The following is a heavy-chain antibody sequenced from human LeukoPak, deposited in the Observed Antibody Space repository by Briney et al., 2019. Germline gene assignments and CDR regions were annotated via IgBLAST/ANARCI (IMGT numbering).Heavy chain of an antibody. D-gene: IGHD6-19*01. J-gene: IGHJ4*02. CDR3: ARAYSSGGLIFDY. CDR2: INHSGST. V-gene: IGHV4-34*01. CDR1: GGSFGGYY. Sequence: SETLSLTCAVYGGSFGGYYRSWIRQPPGKGLEWIGEINHSGSTNYNPSLKSRATISVDTSKNQFSLKLSSVTAADTAVYYWARAYSSGGLIFDYWGQGTLVTVSS.